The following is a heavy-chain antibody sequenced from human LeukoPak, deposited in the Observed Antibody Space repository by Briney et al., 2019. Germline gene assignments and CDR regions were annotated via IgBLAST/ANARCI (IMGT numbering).Heavy chain of an antibody. CDR3: ATGLLFRCLPYCSSTSPRF. J-gene: IGHJ4*02. CDR1: GHTLTELS. Sequence: VASVKVSCKVSGHTLTELSIHWVRQAPGKGLEWMGGLNPEDAETIYAPNFQGRVIMTEDTSTDTAYMELSSLRSEDTAVYYCATGLLFRCLPYCSSTSPRFWGQGTLVTVSS. CDR2: LNPEDAET. D-gene: IGHD2-2*01. V-gene: IGHV1-24*01.